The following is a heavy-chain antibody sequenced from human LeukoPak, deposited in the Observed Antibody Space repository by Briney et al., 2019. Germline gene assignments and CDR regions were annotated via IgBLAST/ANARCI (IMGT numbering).Heavy chain of an antibody. J-gene: IGHJ4*02. CDR3: ARIITTPYYYDSSGYYGEAIDY. V-gene: IGHV4-39*01. CDR2: IYYSGST. Sequence: PSETLSLTCTVSGGSISSSSYYWGWIRQPPGKGLEWIGSIYYSGSTYYNPSLKSRVTISVDTSKNQFSLKLSSVTAADTAVYYCARIITTPYYYDSSGYYGEAIDYWGQGTLVTVS. D-gene: IGHD3-22*01. CDR1: GGSISSSSYY.